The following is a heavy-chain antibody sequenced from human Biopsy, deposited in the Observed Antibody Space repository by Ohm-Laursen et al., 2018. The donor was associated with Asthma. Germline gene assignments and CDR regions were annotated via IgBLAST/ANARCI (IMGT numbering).Heavy chain of an antibody. V-gene: IGHV4-39*02. CDR1: GDAMSTSGSY. D-gene: IGHD6-6*01. CDR2: IYYSGRT. CDR3: ARAVSSSSYWYFDL. Sequence: GTLSLTCIVSGDAMSTSGSYWGWIRQSPGKGLEWIGSIYYSGRTYYNPSLESRVTISADTTKNHFSRKATPVTAADTAVYYCARAVSSSSYWYFDLWGRGDLVTVSS. J-gene: IGHJ2*01.